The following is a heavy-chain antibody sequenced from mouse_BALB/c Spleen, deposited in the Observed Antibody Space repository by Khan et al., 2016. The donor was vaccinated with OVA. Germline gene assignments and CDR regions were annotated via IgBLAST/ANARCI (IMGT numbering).Heavy chain of an antibody. CDR3: ARPTYFSYTLDH. V-gene: IGHV9-3-1*01. D-gene: IGHD2-10*01. Sequence: QIPLVQSGPELKKPGETVKISCKASGYTFTSYGMNWVKQSPGKALKWMGWINTYTGEPTSADDFKGRFAFSLETSTSTAYLQINNLKNEDTATYFCARPTYFSYTLDHWGQGTSVTVSS. J-gene: IGHJ4*01. CDR2: INTYTGEP. CDR1: GYTFTSYG.